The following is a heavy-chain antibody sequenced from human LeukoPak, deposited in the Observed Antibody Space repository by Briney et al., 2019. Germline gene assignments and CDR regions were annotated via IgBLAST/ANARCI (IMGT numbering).Heavy chain of an antibody. CDR3: ARDQLVVVPAAMRGLGYGMDV. Sequence: GGSLRLSCAASGFTFSSYSMNWVRQAPGKGLEWVSSISSSSSYIYYADSVKGRFTISRDNAKNSLYLQMNSLRAEDMAVYYCARDQLVVVPAAMRGLGYGMDVWGQGTTVTVSS. CDR1: GFTFSSYS. D-gene: IGHD2-2*01. CDR2: ISSSSSYI. V-gene: IGHV3-21*01. J-gene: IGHJ6*02.